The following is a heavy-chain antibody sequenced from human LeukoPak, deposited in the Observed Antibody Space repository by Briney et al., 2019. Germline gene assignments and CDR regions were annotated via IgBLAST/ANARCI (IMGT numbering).Heavy chain of an antibody. V-gene: IGHV4-30-4*01. Sequence: SETLSLTCTVSGGSISSGDYYWSWIRQPPGKGLEWIGYIYYSGSTYYNPSLKSRVTISVDTSKNQFSLKLSSVTAADTAVYYCARSLVVIWVPYFDYWGQGTLVTVSS. D-gene: IGHD3-22*01. CDR1: GGSISSGDYY. J-gene: IGHJ4*02. CDR3: ARSLVVIWVPYFDY. CDR2: IYYSGST.